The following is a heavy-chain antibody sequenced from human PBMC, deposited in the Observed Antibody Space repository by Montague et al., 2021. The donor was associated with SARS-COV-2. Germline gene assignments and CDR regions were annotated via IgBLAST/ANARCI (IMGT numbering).Heavy chain of an antibody. V-gene: IGHV3-48*03. Sequence: SRSLSCAASGFIFSSYEMNWVRQAPGKGLEWISYISSSGGGSTKHYTDSVKGRFTISRDNAKNSLYLQMNSLRVEDTAIYYCARDRDWDDWCGMDVWGQGTTVTVPS. CDR2: ISSSGGGSTK. CDR1: GFIFSSYE. D-gene: IGHD2-21*01. J-gene: IGHJ6*02. CDR3: ARDRDWDDWCGMDV.